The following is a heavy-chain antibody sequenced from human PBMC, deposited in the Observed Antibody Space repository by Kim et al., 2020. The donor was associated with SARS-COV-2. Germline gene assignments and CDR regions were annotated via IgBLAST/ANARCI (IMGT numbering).Heavy chain of an antibody. J-gene: IGHJ4*02. Sequence: ASVKVSCKASGYTFTSYAMHWVRQAPGQRLEWMGWINAGNGNTKYSQKFQGRVTITRDTSASTAYMELSSLRSEDTAVYYCARVPPYYGSGLLFDYWGQGTLVTVSS. CDR3: ARVPPYYGSGLLFDY. V-gene: IGHV1-3*01. D-gene: IGHD3-10*01. CDR1: GYTFTSYA. CDR2: INAGNGNT.